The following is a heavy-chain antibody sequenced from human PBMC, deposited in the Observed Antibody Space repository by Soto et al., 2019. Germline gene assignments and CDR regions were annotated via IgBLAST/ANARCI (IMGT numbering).Heavy chain of an antibody. V-gene: IGHV4-34*01. Sequence: QVQLRQWGAGLVKPSDTLSLTCAVYGGSFNGYYWNWIRQPPGKGLEWIGEINHNGSTNYNPSLKRRGSISVDSSKNQCSLRLSSVTAADTAVYYCASQRPTVTTFDYWCQRCPVAVS. CDR2: INHNGST. CDR3: ASQRPTVTTFDY. CDR1: GGSFNGYY. J-gene: IGHJ4*02. D-gene: IGHD4-17*01.